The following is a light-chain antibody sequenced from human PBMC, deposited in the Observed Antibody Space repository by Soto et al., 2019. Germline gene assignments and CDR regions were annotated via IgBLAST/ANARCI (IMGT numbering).Light chain of an antibody. V-gene: IGKV3-11*01. CDR1: QSISDT. CDR2: DAS. CDR3: QQRGNRPPWT. Sequence: EIVMTQSPATLSVSPGGRATLSCRASQSISDTLAWYQQKPGQAPRLLIYDASNRATGIPARFSGSGSGTDFTLTISSLEPEDLAVYYCQQRGNRPPWTFGQGTKVDIK. J-gene: IGKJ1*01.